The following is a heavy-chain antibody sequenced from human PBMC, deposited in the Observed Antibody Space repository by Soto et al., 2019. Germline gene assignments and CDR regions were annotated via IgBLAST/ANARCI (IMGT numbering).Heavy chain of an antibody. CDR1: GFTFDDYA. CDR2: ISWNSGSI. V-gene: IGHV3-9*01. J-gene: IGHJ4*02. D-gene: IGHD6-13*01. CDR3: AKDAGYSSSWYHYFDY. Sequence: EVQLVESGGGLVQPGRSLRLSCAASGFTFDDYAMHWVRQAPGKGLEWVSGISWNSGSIGYADSVKGRFTISRDNAKSSLYLQMNSLSAEDTALYYCAKDAGYSSSWYHYFDYWGQGTLVTVSS.